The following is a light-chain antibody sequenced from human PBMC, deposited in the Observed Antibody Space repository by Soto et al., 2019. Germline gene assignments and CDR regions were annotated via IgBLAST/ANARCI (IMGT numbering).Light chain of an antibody. CDR2: QDS. CDR1: KLGDKY. Sequence: SYELTQPPSVSVSPGQTASITCSGDKLGDKYACWYQQKPGQSPVLVIYQDSKRPSGIPERVSGSNSGNTATLTISGTQAMDEADYYCQAWDSSTGVFGGGTKVTVL. J-gene: IGLJ2*01. V-gene: IGLV3-1*01. CDR3: QAWDSSTGV.